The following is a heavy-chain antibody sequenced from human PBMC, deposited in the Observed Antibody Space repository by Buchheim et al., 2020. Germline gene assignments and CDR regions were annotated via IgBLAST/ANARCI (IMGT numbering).Heavy chain of an antibody. CDR2: IKQDGSEK. CDR1: GFTFSSYW. J-gene: IGHJ6*02. D-gene: IGHD4-17*01. V-gene: IGHV3-7*03. Sequence: EVQLVESGGGLVQPGGSLRLSCAASGFTFSSYWMSWVRQAPGKGLEWVANIKQDGSEKYYVDSVKGRFTISRDNAKNSLYLQMNSLRAEDTAVYYCARVRGDYVSLYYGMDVWGQGTT. CDR3: ARVRGDYVSLYYGMDV.